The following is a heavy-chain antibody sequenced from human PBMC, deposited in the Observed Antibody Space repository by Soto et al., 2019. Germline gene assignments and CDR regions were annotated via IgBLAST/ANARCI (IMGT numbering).Heavy chain of an antibody. Sequence: TLSLTCTVSCGSISSGDYYWNWIRQPPGKGLEWIGNIYNNGHTFHNPSLTSRLTISLDTSKNQLSLKLISVTAADTAAYYCAGGKAVEFYNGMDVWGQGTTVTVSS. CDR1: CGSISSGDYY. CDR3: AGGKAVEFYNGMDV. D-gene: IGHD3-10*01. J-gene: IGHJ6*02. CDR2: IYNNGHT. V-gene: IGHV4-30-4*01.